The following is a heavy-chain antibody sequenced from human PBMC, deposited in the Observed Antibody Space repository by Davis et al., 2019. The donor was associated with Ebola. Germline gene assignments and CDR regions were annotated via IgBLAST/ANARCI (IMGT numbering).Heavy chain of an antibody. D-gene: IGHD3-9*01. CDR3: ARGPYDILTGYSYYYYYYGMDV. J-gene: IGHJ6*02. CDR1: GYTFTSYD. CDR2: MNPNSGNT. V-gene: IGHV1-8*01. Sequence: AASVKVSCKASGYTFTSYDINWVRQATGQGLEWMGWMNPNSGNTGYAQKFQGRVTMTRNTSISTAYMELSSLRSEDTAVYYCARGPYDILTGYSYYYYYYGMDVWGQGTTVTVSS.